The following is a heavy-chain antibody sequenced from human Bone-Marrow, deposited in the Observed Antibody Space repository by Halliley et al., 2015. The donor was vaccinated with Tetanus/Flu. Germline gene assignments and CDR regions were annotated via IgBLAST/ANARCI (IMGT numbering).Heavy chain of an antibody. CDR2: ITPFLDTT. CDR3: AIVDQWGDPFDF. CDR1: GGSLTSHV. D-gene: IGHD3-16*01. Sequence: QLVQSGAEVKRPGSSVKVSCKVSGGSLTSHVISWVRQAPGQGLEWMGRITPFLDTTKYGQRFQDRLTITADDSTSTVYMELSSLRTDDTGIYCCAIVDQWGDPFDFWGRGTLVPVSA. V-gene: IGHV1-69*19. J-gene: IGHJ4*02.